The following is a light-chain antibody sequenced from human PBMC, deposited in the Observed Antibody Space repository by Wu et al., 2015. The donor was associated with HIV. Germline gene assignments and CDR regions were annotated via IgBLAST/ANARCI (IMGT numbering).Light chain of an antibody. Sequence: EIVLTQSPATLSLSPGERATLSCRASQSVSNNLAWYQQIPGQPPRLLIYGASTRATGVPARFSGSGSGTEFTLTISSLQSEDFAIHFCQQYNNWPPTFGPGTKWIS. CDR3: QQYNNWPPT. V-gene: IGKV3-15*01. J-gene: IGKJ3*01. CDR1: QSVSNN. CDR2: GAS.